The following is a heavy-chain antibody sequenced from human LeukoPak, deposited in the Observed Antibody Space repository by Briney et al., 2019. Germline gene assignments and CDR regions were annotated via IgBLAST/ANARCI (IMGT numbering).Heavy chain of an antibody. J-gene: IGHJ4*02. V-gene: IGHV1-18*01. Sequence: ASVKVSCKASGGTFSSYAISWVRQAPGQGLEWMGWISAYNGNTNYAQKLQGRVTMTTDTSTSTAYMELRSLRSDDTAVYYCARDSSRITYYDFWSGYHCTDYWGQGTLVTVSS. CDR3: ARDSSRITYYDFWSGYHCTDY. D-gene: IGHD3-3*01. CDR2: ISAYNGNT. CDR1: GGTFSSYA.